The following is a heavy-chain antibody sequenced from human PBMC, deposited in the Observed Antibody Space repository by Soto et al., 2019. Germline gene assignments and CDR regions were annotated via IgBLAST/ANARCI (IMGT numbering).Heavy chain of an antibody. CDR2: IYYSGST. J-gene: IGHJ5*02. V-gene: IGHV4-61*01. CDR1: GGSVSSGSYY. CDR3: ARVANYGYCSGGSCYWFDP. D-gene: IGHD2-15*01. Sequence: PSETLSLTCTVSGGSVSSGSYYWSWIRQPPGKGLEWIGYIYYSGSTNYNPSLKSRVTISVDTSKNQFSLKLSSVTAADTAVYYCARVANYGYCSGGSCYWFDPWGQGTLVTVSS.